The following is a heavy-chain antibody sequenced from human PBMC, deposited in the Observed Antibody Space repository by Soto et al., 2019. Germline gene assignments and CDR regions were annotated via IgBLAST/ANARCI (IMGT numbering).Heavy chain of an antibody. CDR1: GYTFTSYY. CDR3: ARDFCPVGSCSGNWFDP. Sequence: WASVKVSCKASGYTFTSYYMHWVRQAPGQGLEWMGIINPSGGSTSYAQKFQGRVTMTRDTSTSTVYMELSSLRSEDTAVYYCARDFCPVGSCSGNWFDPWGQGTLVTVSS. D-gene: IGHD2-15*01. V-gene: IGHV1-46*01. J-gene: IGHJ5*02. CDR2: INPSGGST.